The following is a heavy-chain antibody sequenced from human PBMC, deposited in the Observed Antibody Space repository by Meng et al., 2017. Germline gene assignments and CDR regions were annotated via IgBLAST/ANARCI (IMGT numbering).Heavy chain of an antibody. D-gene: IGHD1-26*01. V-gene: IGHV3-53*02. CDR2: IYSGGST. J-gene: IGHJ4*02. CDR1: GFTVSSNY. CDR3: ARGGSYYSY. Sequence: VQRVETGGGLTQAGGSLRRSCAASGFTVSSNYMSWVRQAPGKGLEWVSVIYSGGSTYYADSVKGRFTISRDNSKNTLYLQMNSLRAEDTAVYYCARGGSYYSYWGQGTLVTVSS.